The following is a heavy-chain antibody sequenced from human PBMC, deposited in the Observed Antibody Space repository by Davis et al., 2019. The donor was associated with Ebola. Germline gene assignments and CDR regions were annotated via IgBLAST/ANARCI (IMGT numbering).Heavy chain of an antibody. CDR2: IYSGGST. CDR3: ARGGYCSGGRCHNWFDP. J-gene: IGHJ5*02. Sequence: GECLKISCAASGFTVSSNYMTWVRQAPGKGLEWVSVIYSGGSTYYADSVKGRFTISRDNSKNTLYLQMNSLRAEDTAVYYCARGGYCSGGRCHNWFDPWGQGTLVTVSS. D-gene: IGHD2-15*01. V-gene: IGHV3-66*01. CDR1: GFTVSSNY.